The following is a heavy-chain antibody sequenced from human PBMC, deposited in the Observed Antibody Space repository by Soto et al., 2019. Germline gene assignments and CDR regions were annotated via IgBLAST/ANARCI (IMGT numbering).Heavy chain of an antibody. CDR2: FSAYNGNT. V-gene: IGHV1-18*04. D-gene: IGHD6-19*01. CDR1: GYTFTSYG. Sequence: QVQLVQSGAEVKKPGASVKVSCKASGYTFTSYGISWVRQAPGQGLEGMGWFSAYNGNTNYAQKLQGRVTMTTDTSTSTAYMELRSLRSDDTAVYYCARAIGQYSSGWYERGSDYWGQGTLVTVSS. J-gene: IGHJ4*02. CDR3: ARAIGQYSSGWYERGSDY.